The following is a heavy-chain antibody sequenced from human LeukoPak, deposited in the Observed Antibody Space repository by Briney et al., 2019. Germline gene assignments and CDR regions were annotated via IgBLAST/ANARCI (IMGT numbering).Heavy chain of an antibody. D-gene: IGHD6-6*01. J-gene: IGHJ4*02. CDR1: GYTFTSYG. CDR3: ARVTGSSISSRSLLY. CDR2: INPYNGNT. Sequence: ASVKVPCKASGYTFTSYGISWVRQAPGQGLAWMGQINPYNGNTNYAQKLQGRVTMTTDTSTSTAYMELRSLTSDDTAVYFCARVTGSSISSRSLLYWGQGTLVTVSS. V-gene: IGHV1-18*01.